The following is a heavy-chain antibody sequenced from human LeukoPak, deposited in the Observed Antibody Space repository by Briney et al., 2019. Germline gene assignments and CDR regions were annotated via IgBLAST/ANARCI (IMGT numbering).Heavy chain of an antibody. CDR3: ARIWRRGNYYYYGMDV. V-gene: IGHV4-34*01. D-gene: IGHD3-16*01. Sequence: SETLSLTCAVYGGSFSGYYWSWIRQPPGKGLEWIGGINHSGSTNYNPSLKSRVTISVDTSKNQFSLKLRSVTAADTAVYYCARIWRRGNYYYYGMDVWGQGTTVTVSS. J-gene: IGHJ6*02. CDR2: INHSGST. CDR1: GGSFSGYY.